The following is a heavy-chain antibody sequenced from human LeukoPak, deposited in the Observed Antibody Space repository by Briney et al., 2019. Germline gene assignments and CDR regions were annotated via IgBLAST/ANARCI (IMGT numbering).Heavy chain of an antibody. Sequence: SETLSLTCTVSGGSIGRSSYYWGWIRQPPGKGLEWIGSIYQSGSTYYNPSLKSRVTISVDTSKNQFSLKLSSVTAADTAVYYCARVLRYFDWLGGDWFDPWGQGTLVTVSS. J-gene: IGHJ5*02. V-gene: IGHV4-39*07. D-gene: IGHD3-9*01. CDR1: GGSIGRSSYY. CDR3: ARVLRYFDWLGGDWFDP. CDR2: IYQSGST.